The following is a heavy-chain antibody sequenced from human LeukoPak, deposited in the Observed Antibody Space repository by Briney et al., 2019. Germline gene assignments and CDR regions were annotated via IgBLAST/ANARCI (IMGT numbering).Heavy chain of an antibody. CDR2: ISGSGGST. D-gene: IGHD5-12*01. Sequence: PGGSLRLSCAASGFTFSSYAMSWVRQAPGKGLEWVSAISGSGGSTYYADSVRGRFTISRDNSKNTLYLQMNSLRAEDTAVYYCAMSSSGYDLDYFDYWGQGTLVTVSS. J-gene: IGHJ4*02. V-gene: IGHV3-23*01. CDR1: GFTFSSYA. CDR3: AMSSSGYDLDYFDY.